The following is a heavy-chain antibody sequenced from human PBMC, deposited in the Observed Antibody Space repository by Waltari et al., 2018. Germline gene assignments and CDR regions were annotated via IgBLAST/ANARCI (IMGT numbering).Heavy chain of an antibody. J-gene: IGHJ4*02. V-gene: IGHV4-4*07. CDR1: GGSISTYY. Sequence: QVQLQESGPGLVKPSETLSLPCTVSGGSISTYYWSWTRPPAGKGLEWIGRIHTSGSADYRPSLRSRVTMSVDTSRNQFSLKLRSVTAADTAVYYCARGPGSGYPLDYWGQGTLVTVSS. CDR2: IHTSGSA. CDR3: ARGPGSGYPLDY. D-gene: IGHD5-12*01.